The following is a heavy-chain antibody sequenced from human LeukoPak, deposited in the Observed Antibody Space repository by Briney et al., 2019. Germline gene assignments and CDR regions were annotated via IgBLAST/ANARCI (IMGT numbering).Heavy chain of an antibody. Sequence: GESLKISCQASATKFSNYWIGWVRQMPGKGLEWMGLVYLGDSSTTYSPSLQGQVTLSADISIATAYLEWNSLKASDSAMYFCATLFSRGLHIWGQGTMVTVSS. J-gene: IGHJ3*02. CDR3: ATLFSRGLHI. CDR2: VYLGDSST. V-gene: IGHV5-51*01. CDR1: ATKFSNYW. D-gene: IGHD2-21*01.